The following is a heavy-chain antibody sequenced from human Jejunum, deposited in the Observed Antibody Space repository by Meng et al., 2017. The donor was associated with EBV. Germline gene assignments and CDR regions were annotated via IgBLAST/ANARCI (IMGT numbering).Heavy chain of an antibody. CDR3: AKLTRA. Sequence: VELVECGGGLVKTGGSLRLSCGASGFTFSTYSMNWVRQAPGKGLEWVSAITDSGGSTCYTDSVKGRFTISRDNSKNTLYLQMDSLRAEDTAVYYCAKLTRAWGQGTLVTVSS. V-gene: IGHV3-23*04. CDR1: GFTFSTYS. J-gene: IGHJ5*02. CDR2: ITDSGGST.